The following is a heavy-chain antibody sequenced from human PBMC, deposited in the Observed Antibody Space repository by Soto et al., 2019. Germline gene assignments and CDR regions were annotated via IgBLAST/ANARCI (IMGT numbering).Heavy chain of an antibody. CDR2: ISSSSSVI. CDR3: ARDLSWGSNWYYYMDV. CDR1: GFILSDCA. J-gene: IGHJ6*03. D-gene: IGHD7-27*01. Sequence: EVQLVESGGGLVQPGGSLRLSCATSGFILSDCAMNWVRQAPGKGLVWVSYISSSSSVIDYADSVKGRFTVSRDNARNSLYLQMNSLRAEDTAVYYCARDLSWGSNWYYYMDVWGKGTTVTVSS. V-gene: IGHV3-48*01.